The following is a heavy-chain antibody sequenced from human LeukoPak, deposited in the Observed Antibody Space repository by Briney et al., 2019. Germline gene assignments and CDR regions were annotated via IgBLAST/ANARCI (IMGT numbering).Heavy chain of an antibody. Sequence: PGGSLRLSCAASGFTFSSYAMSWVRQAPGKGLEWVSAISGSGGSTYYADSVKGRFTISRDNSKNTLYLQMSSLRAEDTAVYYCAKEEVYSSSWNRLDYWGQGTLVTVSS. J-gene: IGHJ4*02. D-gene: IGHD6-13*01. CDR3: AKEEVYSSSWNRLDY. CDR2: ISGSGGST. V-gene: IGHV3-23*01. CDR1: GFTFSSYA.